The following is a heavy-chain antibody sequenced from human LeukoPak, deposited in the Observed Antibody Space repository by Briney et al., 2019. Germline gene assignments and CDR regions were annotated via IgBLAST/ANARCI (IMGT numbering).Heavy chain of an antibody. CDR3: ARAKGEYSYGLIWYYYMDV. CDR1: GYTFTSYG. J-gene: IGHJ6*03. V-gene: IGHV1-18*01. Sequence: GASVKVSCKASGYTFTSYGISWVRQAPGHGLEWMGWISVYNGNTNYAQKLQGRVTMTTDTSTNTAYMELRSLRSDDTAVYYCARAKGEYSYGLIWYYYMDVGGKGTTVTISS. CDR2: ISVYNGNT. D-gene: IGHD5-18*01.